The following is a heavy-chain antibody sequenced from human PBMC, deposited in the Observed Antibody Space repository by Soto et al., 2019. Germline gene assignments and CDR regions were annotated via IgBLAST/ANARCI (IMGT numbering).Heavy chain of an antibody. CDR3: ARLGPVRMYYYYGMDV. D-gene: IGHD4-4*01. CDR1: GYTFTGYY. J-gene: IGHJ6*02. V-gene: IGHV1-2*04. Sequence: GSVKVSCKASGYTFTGYYMHWVRQAPGQGLEWMGWINPNSGGTNYAQKFRGWVTMTRDTSISTAYMELSRLRSDDTAVYYCARLGPVRMYYYYGMDVWGQGTTVTVSS. CDR2: INPNSGGT.